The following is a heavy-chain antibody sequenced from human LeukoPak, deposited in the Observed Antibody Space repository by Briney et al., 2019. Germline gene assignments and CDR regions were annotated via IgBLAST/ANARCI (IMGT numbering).Heavy chain of an antibody. CDR2: ISGSGGST. Sequence: GVSLRLSCAASGFTFSSYAMSWVRQAPGKGLEWVSAISGSGGSTYYADSVKGRFTISRDNSKNTLYLQMNSLRAEDTAVYYCAKGGAYYYDSSAYYRDWGQGTLVTVSS. V-gene: IGHV3-23*01. CDR1: GFTFSSYA. CDR3: AKGGAYYYDSSAYYRD. D-gene: IGHD3-22*01. J-gene: IGHJ4*02.